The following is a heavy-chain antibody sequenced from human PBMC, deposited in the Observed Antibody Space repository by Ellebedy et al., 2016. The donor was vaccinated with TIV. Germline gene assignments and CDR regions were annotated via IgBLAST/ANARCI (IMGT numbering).Heavy chain of an antibody. CDR1: GYTFTSYD. CDR2: INPSGGST. V-gene: IGHV1-46*01. Sequence: ASVKVSXXASGYTFTSYDINWVRQAPGQGLEWMGIINPSGGSTSYAQKFQGRVTMTRDTSTSTVYMELSSLRSEDTAVYYCARDWDGSGSSVELSWWGQGTLVTVSS. D-gene: IGHD3-10*01. CDR3: ARDWDGSGSSVELSW. J-gene: IGHJ4*02.